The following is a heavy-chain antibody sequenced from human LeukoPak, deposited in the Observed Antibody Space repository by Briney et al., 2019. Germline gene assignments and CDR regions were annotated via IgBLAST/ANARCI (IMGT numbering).Heavy chain of an antibody. Sequence: SETLSLTCTVSGGSISSYYWSWIRQPAGKGLEWIGRIYTSGSTNYNPSLKSRVTMSVDTSKNQFSLKLSSVTAADTAVYYCARQLGGKLEPPTRTHYYYYYMDVWGKGTTVTVSS. V-gene: IGHV4-4*07. CDR1: GGSISSYY. CDR2: IYTSGST. D-gene: IGHD1-1*01. CDR3: ARQLGGKLEPPTRTHYYYYYMDV. J-gene: IGHJ6*03.